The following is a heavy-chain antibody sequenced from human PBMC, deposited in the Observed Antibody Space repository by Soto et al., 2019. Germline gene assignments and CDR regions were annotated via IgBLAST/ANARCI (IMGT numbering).Heavy chain of an antibody. Sequence: PSETLSLTCTVSGGSMSSSNWWNWVRQSPGKGLEWIGEAHHSGRTNYNPSLKSRVTISVDKSKNHFSLKLSSVTAADTAVYYCARESAGSGKNNWFDPWGQGTLVTVSS. J-gene: IGHJ5*02. CDR1: GGSMSSSNW. D-gene: IGHD3-10*01. CDR3: ARESAGSGKNNWFDP. CDR2: AHHSGRT. V-gene: IGHV4-4*02.